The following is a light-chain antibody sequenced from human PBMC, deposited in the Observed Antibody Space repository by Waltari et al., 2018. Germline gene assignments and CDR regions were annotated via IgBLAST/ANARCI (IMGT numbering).Light chain of an antibody. V-gene: IGLV4-69*01. Sequence: QLVVTQSPSASASLGASVKLTCPLSSGHISSAIAWHQQQPEKGPRYLMKVNSDGSHNKGDGIPDRFSGSSSGAERYLTISSLQSEDEADYYCQTWGTGIQVFGAGTKVTVL. CDR1: SGHISSA. CDR2: VNSDGSH. J-gene: IGLJ1*01. CDR3: QTWGTGIQV.